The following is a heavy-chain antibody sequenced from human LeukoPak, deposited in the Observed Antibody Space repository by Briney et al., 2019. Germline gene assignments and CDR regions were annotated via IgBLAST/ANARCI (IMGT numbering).Heavy chain of an antibody. D-gene: IGHD2-21*01. J-gene: IGHJ4*02. CDR2: ISGSGGST. CDR1: GITFSSYV. CDR3: ASWKSGISPKFDY. Sequence: PGGSLRLSCSASGITFSSYVMSWGRQAPGEGLEWVSTISGSGGSTFYADSVKGRFTISRDSSKNTLHLQLNSLRAEDTALYYCASWKSGISPKFDYWGQGTLLTVSS. V-gene: IGHV3-23*01.